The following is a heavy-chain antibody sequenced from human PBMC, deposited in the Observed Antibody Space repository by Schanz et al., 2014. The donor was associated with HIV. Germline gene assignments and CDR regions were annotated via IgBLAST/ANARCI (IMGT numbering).Heavy chain of an antibody. Sequence: QVQLVQSGAEVKKPGSSVKISCKASGDSFSNLGINWVRQAPGQGLEWMGGIIPLFGATNYAQKFQGRVTITADESTSTAYMELSSLRSEDTAVYYCARYLGGDDGDFYFDYWGQGTLVTVSS. D-gene: IGHD4-17*01. V-gene: IGHV1-69*01. CDR3: ARYLGGDDGDFYFDY. CDR1: GDSFSNLG. CDR2: IIPLFGAT. J-gene: IGHJ4*02.